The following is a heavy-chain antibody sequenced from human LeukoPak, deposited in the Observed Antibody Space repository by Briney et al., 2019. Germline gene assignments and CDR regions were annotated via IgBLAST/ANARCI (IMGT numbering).Heavy chain of an antibody. J-gene: IGHJ4*02. Sequence: PGGSLRLSCAASGFTFSSNAMTWVRQAPGKGLEWVSAIHGSDDNTHYADSVKGRFTISRDKSKNTLYLQMDSLKTEDTAVYYCTGNYYGSGSYADFDYWGQGTLVTVSS. CDR3: TGNYYGSGSYADFDY. D-gene: IGHD3-10*01. V-gene: IGHV3-23*01. CDR1: GFTFSSNA. CDR2: IHGSDDNT.